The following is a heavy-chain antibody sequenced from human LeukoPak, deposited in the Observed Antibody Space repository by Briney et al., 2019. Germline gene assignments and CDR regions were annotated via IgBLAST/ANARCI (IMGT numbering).Heavy chain of an antibody. CDR1: GYTFTSYG. V-gene: IGHV1-18*01. J-gene: IGHJ4*02. CDR3: ARDRDGGYALFDY. Sequence: ASAKVSCKASGYTFTSYGISWVRQAPGQGLEWMGWISAYNGNTNYAQNLQGTVTMTTDTSTSTAYMELRSLRSDDTAVYYCARDRDGGYALFDYWGQGTLVTVSS. D-gene: IGHD3-22*01. CDR2: ISAYNGNT.